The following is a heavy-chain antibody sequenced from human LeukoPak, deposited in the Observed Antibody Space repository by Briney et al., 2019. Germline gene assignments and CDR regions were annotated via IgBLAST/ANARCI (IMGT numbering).Heavy chain of an antibody. Sequence: PGRSLRLSCAASGFTFSSYGMHWVRQAPGKGLEWVAVIWYDGSNKYYADSVKGRFTISRDNSKNTLYLQMNSLRAEDTAVYYCAKGGREMATITRFDYWGQGTLVTISS. CDR2: IWYDGSNK. D-gene: IGHD5-24*01. V-gene: IGHV3-33*06. CDR1: GFTFSSYG. J-gene: IGHJ4*02. CDR3: AKGGREMATITRFDY.